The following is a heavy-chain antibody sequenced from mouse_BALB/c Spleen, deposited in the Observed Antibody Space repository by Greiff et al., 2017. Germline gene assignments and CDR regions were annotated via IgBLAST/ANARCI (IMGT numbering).Heavy chain of an antibody. CDR1: GYTFTDYE. CDR3: TRGPTARTPFDY. CDR2: IDPETGGT. Sequence: QVQLQQSGAELVRPGASVTLSCKASGYTFTDYEMHWVKQTPVHGLEWIGAIDPETGGTAYNQKFKGKATLTADKSSSTAYIELRSLTSEDSAVYYCTRGPTARTPFDYWGQGTTLTVSS. J-gene: IGHJ2*01. D-gene: IGHD1-2*01. V-gene: IGHV1-15*01.